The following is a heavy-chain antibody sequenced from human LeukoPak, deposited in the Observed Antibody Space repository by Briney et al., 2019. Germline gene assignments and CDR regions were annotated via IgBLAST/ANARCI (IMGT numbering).Heavy chain of an antibody. Sequence: VGPLRLSCAASVFPFSNYNMNWVRQAPRKGLERGLFNRSSNNTIHYADTVKGRFTISRDYAKNSLYLKMNSLRDGDTPVYYCARDLCYWGQGTLVTVSS. CDR2: NRSSNNTI. V-gene: IGHV3-48*02. CDR1: VFPFSNYN. CDR3: ARDLCY. J-gene: IGHJ4*02.